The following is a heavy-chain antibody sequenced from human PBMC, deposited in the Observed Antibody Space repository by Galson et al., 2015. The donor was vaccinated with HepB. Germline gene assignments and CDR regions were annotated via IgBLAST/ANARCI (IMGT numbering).Heavy chain of an antibody. D-gene: IGHD2-2*01. CDR1: GGSIVSSSHY. CDR2: VYYGGSGTT. V-gene: IGHV4-39*01. Sequence: SETLSLTCSVSGGSIVSSSHYWGWIRQPPGKGLEWIGRVYYGGSGTTLYNPSLKSRVTISVDPTRNQFSLELRSVTAADTAVYYCARQRYWSSATWTAACDPWGQGILVTVSA. J-gene: IGHJ5*02. CDR3: ARQRYWSSATWTAACDP.